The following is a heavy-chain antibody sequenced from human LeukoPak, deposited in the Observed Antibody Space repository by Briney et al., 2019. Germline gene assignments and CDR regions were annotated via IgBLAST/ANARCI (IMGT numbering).Heavy chain of an antibody. Sequence: GGSLRLSCAASGFTFSKYWMHWVRQTPGEGLVWVARIKEDGTYTSYADSVKGRFTISRDNARNTVFLQMNSLRAEDTAVYYCARDFDMGITPGDDFDFWGQGTLVTVSS. D-gene: IGHD3-9*01. V-gene: IGHV3-74*01. CDR1: GFTFSKYW. CDR2: IKEDGTYT. CDR3: ARDFDMGITPGDDFDF. J-gene: IGHJ4*02.